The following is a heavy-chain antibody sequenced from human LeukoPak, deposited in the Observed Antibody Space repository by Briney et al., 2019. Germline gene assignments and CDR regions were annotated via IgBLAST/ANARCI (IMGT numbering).Heavy chain of an antibody. CDR1: GYSFTDYY. J-gene: IGHJ3*02. CDR3: GNFYDIWRGYYKRDAFDI. Sequence: ASVKVSCKASGYSFTDYYVFWVRQAPGQGIEWMGWLNRNTDGANYAQNFQGRAPMTRDTPTTTAYMELKRLRTDNTAVYYGGNFYDIWRGYYKRDAFDIWGQGTMVTVSS. D-gene: IGHD3-3*01. CDR2: LNRNTDGA. V-gene: IGHV1-2*02.